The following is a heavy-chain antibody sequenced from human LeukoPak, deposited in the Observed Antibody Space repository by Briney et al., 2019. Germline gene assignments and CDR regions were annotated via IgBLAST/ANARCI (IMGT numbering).Heavy chain of an antibody. CDR3: AKAIVGADGGAFDI. V-gene: IGHV3-11*04. D-gene: IGHD1-26*01. Sequence: GGSLRLSCAASGFTFSDYYMSWIRQAPGKGLEWVSYISSSGNTIFYADSVKGRFTISRDNAKNSLDLQMNSLRAEDTAVYYCAKAIVGADGGAFDIWGQGTMVTVSS. CDR2: ISSSGNTI. CDR1: GFTFSDYY. J-gene: IGHJ3*02.